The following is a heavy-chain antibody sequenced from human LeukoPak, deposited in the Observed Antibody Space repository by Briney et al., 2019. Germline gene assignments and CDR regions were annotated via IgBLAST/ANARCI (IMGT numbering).Heavy chain of an antibody. V-gene: IGHV3-23*01. CDR2: ISGNGGRT. CDR1: GFTFSNYA. D-gene: IGHD6-13*01. Sequence: GGSLRLSCAASGFTFSNYAMAWVRQAPGKGLEWVSAISGNGGRTYSADSVQGRFTISRDNSKNTVYLQMDNLRAEDSAMYYCAKAHSISWPYAFDSWGQGTLVTVSS. J-gene: IGHJ4*02. CDR3: AKAHSISWPYAFDS.